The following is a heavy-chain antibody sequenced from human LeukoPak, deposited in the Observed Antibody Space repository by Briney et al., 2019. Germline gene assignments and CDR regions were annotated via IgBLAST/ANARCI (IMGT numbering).Heavy chain of an antibody. CDR3: AQSPPGGKWMVPGAFDI. J-gene: IGHJ3*02. CDR2: IYWNDDK. V-gene: IGHV2-5*01. CDR1: GFSLSTSGVG. Sequence: SGPTLVNPTQTLTLTCTFSGFSLSTSGVGVGWIRQPPGKALEWLALIYWNDDKRYSPSLKSRLTITKDTSKNQVVLTMTNMDPGDTAKDYCAQSPPGGKWMVPGAFDIGGQGTRVTVSS. D-gene: IGHD6-19*01.